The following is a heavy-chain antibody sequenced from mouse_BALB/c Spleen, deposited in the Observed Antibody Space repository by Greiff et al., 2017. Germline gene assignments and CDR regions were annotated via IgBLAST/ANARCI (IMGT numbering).Heavy chain of an antibody. CDR3: ARSRYNYAMDY. V-gene: IGHV1-9*01. D-gene: IGHD2-14*01. J-gene: IGHJ4*01. CDR2: ILPGSGST. CDR1: GYTFSSYW. Sequence: VKLQESGAELMKPGASVKISCKATGYTFSSYWIEWVKQRPGHGLEWIGEILPGSGSTNYNEKFKGKATFTADTSSNTAYMQLSSLTSEDSAVYYCARSRYNYAMDYWGQGTSVTVSS.